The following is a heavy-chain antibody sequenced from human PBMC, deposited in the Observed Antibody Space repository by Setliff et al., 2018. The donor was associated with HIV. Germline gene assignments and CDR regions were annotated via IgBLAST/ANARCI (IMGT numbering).Heavy chain of an antibody. Sequence: GASVKVSCKASGYTFTDYFIHWVRQAPGQGLEWMGWINPSSGATNSAQKFQGRVTMTRDTSISTAYMELSRLRSDDTAVYYCARGGTIFGVVISNYYYMDVWGKGTTVTVSS. J-gene: IGHJ6*03. CDR1: GYTFTDYF. D-gene: IGHD3-3*01. CDR3: ARGGTIFGVVISNYYYMDV. V-gene: IGHV1-2*02. CDR2: INPSSGAT.